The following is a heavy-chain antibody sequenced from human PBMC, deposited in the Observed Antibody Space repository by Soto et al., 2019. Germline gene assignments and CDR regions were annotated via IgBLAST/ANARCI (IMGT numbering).Heavy chain of an antibody. Sequence: GGFLRLSCAASGFTFSGSAMHWVRQASGKGLEWVGRIRSKANSYATAYAASVKGRFTISRDDSKNTAYLQMNSLKTEDTAVYYCTRQLEQLAPDFDYWGQGTLVTVSS. CDR3: TRQLEQLAPDFDY. V-gene: IGHV3-73*01. CDR2: IRSKANSYAT. J-gene: IGHJ4*02. CDR1: GFTFSGSA. D-gene: IGHD6-6*01.